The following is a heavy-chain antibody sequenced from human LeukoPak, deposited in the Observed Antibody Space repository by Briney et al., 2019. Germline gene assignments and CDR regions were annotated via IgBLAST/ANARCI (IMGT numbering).Heavy chain of an antibody. V-gene: IGHV4-61*02. Sequence: SETLFLTCTVSGGSITSGTYRWGWVRQSAGKGLEWIGRILSSGTTDYNPSLKSRVTILRDTAKNQFSLLLSSVTAADTAVYYCTRGVVGATAGGDWGQGTLVTVSS. D-gene: IGHD1-26*01. CDR1: GGSITSGTYR. J-gene: IGHJ4*02. CDR3: TRGVVGATAGGD. CDR2: ILSSGTT.